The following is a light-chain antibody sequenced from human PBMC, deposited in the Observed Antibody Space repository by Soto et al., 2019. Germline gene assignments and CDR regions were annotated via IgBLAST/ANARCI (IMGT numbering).Light chain of an antibody. CDR3: QQYGSSPPGT. CDR1: KSVSSRF. V-gene: IGKV3-20*01. CDR2: AAS. J-gene: IGKJ5*01. Sequence: EILFTQSPGTLSLSPGERATLSCRASKSVSSRFLAWYQQRPGQATTLLIYAASTRATGIPDRFSGSGSGTDFTLTIGRLEPEDFAVYYCQQYGSSPPGTFGQGTRLEI.